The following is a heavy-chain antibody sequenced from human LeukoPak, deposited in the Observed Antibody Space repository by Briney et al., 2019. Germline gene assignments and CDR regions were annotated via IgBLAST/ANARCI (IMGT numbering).Heavy chain of an antibody. J-gene: IGHJ3*02. CDR2: FSGSGGST. CDR3: ARPSGVPWNAFDI. D-gene: IGHD1-1*01. V-gene: IGHV3-23*01. CDR1: GFPFSSYA. Sequence: GGSLRLSCAASGFPFSSYAMSWVRQAAGKGLEWVSAFSGSGGSTFYADSVKGRFTISRDDSKNTLFLQMNSLRAEDTAVYYCARPSGVPWNAFDIWGQGTMVTVSS.